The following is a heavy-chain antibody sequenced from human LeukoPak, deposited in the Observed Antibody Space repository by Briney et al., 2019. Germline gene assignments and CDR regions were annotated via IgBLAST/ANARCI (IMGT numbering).Heavy chain of an antibody. V-gene: IGHV3-74*01. Sequence: GGSLRLSCAVSGFTFNNYWMHWVRQAPGKGLVWVSRINNDGSSTSYADSVKGRFTISRDNSKNTLYLQMNSLRPEDTAVYYCAKVGLTVTTILDYFDYWGQGTLVTVSS. CDR1: GFTFNNYW. CDR3: AKVGLTVTTILDYFDY. D-gene: IGHD4-11*01. CDR2: INNDGSST. J-gene: IGHJ4*02.